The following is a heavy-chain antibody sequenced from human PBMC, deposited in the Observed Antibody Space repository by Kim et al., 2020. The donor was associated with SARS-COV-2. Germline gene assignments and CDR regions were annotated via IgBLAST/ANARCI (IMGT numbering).Heavy chain of an antibody. CDR3: AREGGILSGFTSISRDAFDI. D-gene: IGHD3-3*01. J-gene: IGHJ3*02. V-gene: IGHV1-46*01. CDR2: INPSGGDTSYAQKFIDT. CDR1: GYTFTTYY. Sequence: ASVKVSCKASGYTFTTYYIHWVRQAPGQGLEWMGIINPSGGDTSYAQKFIDTSYAQKFQGRVTMTRDTSTSTVYMELSSLRSEDTAVYYCAREGGILSGFTSISRDAFDIWGQGTMITVSS.